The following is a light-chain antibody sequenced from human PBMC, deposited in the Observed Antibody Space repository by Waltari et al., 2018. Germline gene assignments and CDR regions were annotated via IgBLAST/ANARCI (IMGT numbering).Light chain of an antibody. J-gene: IGKJ1*01. Sequence: EIVLTQSPDTLSLSPGERATLSCRASQSVSRALVWYQQKPGQAPRLLMYGASSRATGIPDRFSGRWSGPDFSLTISRREPEDFAVYYCQHYVSLPVTFGQGTKVEIK. V-gene: IGKV3-20*01. CDR3: QHYVSLPVT. CDR1: QSVSRA. CDR2: GAS.